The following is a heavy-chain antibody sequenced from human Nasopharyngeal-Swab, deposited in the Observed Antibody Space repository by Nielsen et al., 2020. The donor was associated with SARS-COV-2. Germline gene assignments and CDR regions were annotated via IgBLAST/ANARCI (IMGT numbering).Heavy chain of an antibody. CDR2: ISSSGSTI. D-gene: IGHD3-10*01. CDR1: GFIFSDAW. V-gene: IGHV3-11*01. J-gene: IGHJ6*03. CDR3: ARDRGFDGYYYMDV. Sequence: GESLKISCAASGFIFSDAWMSWVRQAPGKGLEWVSYISSSGSTIYYADSVKGRFTISRDNAKNSLYLQMNSLRAEDTAVYYCARDRGFDGYYYMDVWGKGTTVTVSS.